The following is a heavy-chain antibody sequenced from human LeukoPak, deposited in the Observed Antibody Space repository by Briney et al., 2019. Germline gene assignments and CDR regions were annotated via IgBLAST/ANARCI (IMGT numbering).Heavy chain of an antibody. J-gene: IGHJ4*02. V-gene: IGHV1-24*01. Sequence: GASVKVSCKVSGYTLTELSMHWVRQAPGKGLAWMGGFDPEDGETIYAQKFQGRVTMTEDTSTDTAYMELSSLRSEDTAVYYCATVLLCSGGSCYRSNEYGYWGQGTLVTVSS. CDR1: GYTLTELS. CDR3: ATVLLCSGGSCYRSNEYGY. D-gene: IGHD2-15*01. CDR2: FDPEDGET.